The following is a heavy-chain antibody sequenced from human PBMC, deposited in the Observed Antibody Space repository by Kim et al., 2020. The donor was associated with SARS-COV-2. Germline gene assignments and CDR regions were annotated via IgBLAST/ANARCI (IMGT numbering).Heavy chain of an antibody. J-gene: IGHJ4*02. D-gene: IGHD2-2*01. Sequence: GGSLRLSCAASGFTFSRYAMHWVRQAPGKGLEYVSAISSNGGSTYYANSVKGRFTISRDNSKNTLYLQMGSLRAEDMAVYYCARAKYQLLSDYWGQGTLVTVSS. CDR2: ISSNGGST. CDR1: GFTFSRYA. CDR3: ARAKYQLLSDY. V-gene: IGHV3-64*01.